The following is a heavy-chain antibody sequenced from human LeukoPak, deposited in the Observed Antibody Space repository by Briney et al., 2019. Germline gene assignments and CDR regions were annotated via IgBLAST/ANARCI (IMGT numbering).Heavy chain of an antibody. Sequence: PGGSLRLSCAASGFTFSRYAMHWVRQASGKGLEYVSAISSNGGSTYYANSVKGRFTISRDNSKNTLYLQMGSLRAEDMAVFYCARVGDSDAFDIWGQGTMVTVSS. D-gene: IGHD3-10*01. CDR2: ISSNGGST. CDR1: GFTFSRYA. J-gene: IGHJ3*02. V-gene: IGHV3-64*01. CDR3: ARVGDSDAFDI.